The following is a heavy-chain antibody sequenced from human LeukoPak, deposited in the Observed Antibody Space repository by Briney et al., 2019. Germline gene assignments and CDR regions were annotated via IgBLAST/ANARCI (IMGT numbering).Heavy chain of an antibody. V-gene: IGHV4-59*08. J-gene: IGHJ3*01. Sequence: PSETLSLTCTVSGGSISSYYWSWVRQPPGKGLEWFGHINYSGSTNYNPSLKSRVTILVDTSKNQFSLKLNSVTAADTAVYYCARRGPGGRAFDFWGQGTMVTVSS. CDR2: INYSGST. CDR1: GGSISSYY. CDR3: ARRGPGGRAFDF. D-gene: IGHD3-10*01.